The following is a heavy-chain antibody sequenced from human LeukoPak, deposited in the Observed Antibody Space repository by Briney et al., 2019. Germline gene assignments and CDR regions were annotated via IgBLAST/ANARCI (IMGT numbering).Heavy chain of an antibody. Sequence: WETLTLTCTVSGCSISSYYWSWIRQPPGKGLEWMGYIYYSGSTNYNPSLKSRVTISVDTSKNQFSLKLSSVTAADTAVYYCARVWSTSNYYYYMDVWGKGTTVTVSS. CDR1: GCSISSYY. CDR3: ARVWSTSNYYYYMDV. CDR2: IYYSGST. V-gene: IGHV4-59*12. D-gene: IGHD2-2*01. J-gene: IGHJ6*03.